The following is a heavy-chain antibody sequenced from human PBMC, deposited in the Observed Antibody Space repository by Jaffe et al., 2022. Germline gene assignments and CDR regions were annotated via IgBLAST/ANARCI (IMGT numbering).Heavy chain of an antibody. J-gene: IGHJ4*02. V-gene: IGHV3-9*01. CDR3: ANEDY. Sequence: EVQLVESGGGLVQPGRSLRLSCAASGFTFNDYAMHWVRQPPGKGLEWVSGISWNSGSIGYADSVKGRFTISRDNAKNSLYLQMNSLRTEDTALYYCANEDYWGQGTLVTVSS. CDR1: GFTFNDYA. CDR2: ISWNSGSI.